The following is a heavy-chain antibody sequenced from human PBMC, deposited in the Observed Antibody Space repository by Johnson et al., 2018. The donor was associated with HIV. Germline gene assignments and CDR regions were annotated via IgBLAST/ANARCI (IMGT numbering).Heavy chain of an antibody. CDR2: INWTGGST. J-gene: IGHJ3*02. V-gene: IGHV3-20*04. CDR3: ARSPRIVVVVAATVGHAFDI. Sequence: VQLVESGGGVVRPGGSLRLSCAASGFTFDDYVMSWVRQAPGKGLEWVSGINWTGGSTGSADSVKGRFTISRDNSKNTLYLQMNSLSAEDTAVYYCARSPRIVVVVAATVGHAFDIWGQGTMVTVSS. CDR1: GFTFDDYV. D-gene: IGHD2-15*01.